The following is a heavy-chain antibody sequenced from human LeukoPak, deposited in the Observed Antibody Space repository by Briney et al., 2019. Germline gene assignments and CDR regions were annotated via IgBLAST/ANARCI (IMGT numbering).Heavy chain of an antibody. D-gene: IGHD3-22*01. Sequence: GGSLRLSCAASGFTFSSYWMSWVRQAPGKGLEWVAVISYDGSNKYYADSVKGRFTISRDNSKNTLYLQMNSLRAEDTAVYYCARDEISYDSSGYYFYWGQGTLVTVSS. J-gene: IGHJ4*02. V-gene: IGHV3-30-3*01. CDR3: ARDEISYDSSGYYFY. CDR2: ISYDGSNK. CDR1: GFTFSSYW.